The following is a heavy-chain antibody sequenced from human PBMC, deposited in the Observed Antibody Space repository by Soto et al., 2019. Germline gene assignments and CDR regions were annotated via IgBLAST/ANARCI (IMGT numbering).Heavy chain of an antibody. CDR3: ATWHLQEHAYDI. CDR1: GFTVSGKKY. V-gene: IGHV3-53*01. CDR2: LYDLDGT. Sequence: GSLRLSCAAFGFTVSGKKYVAWVRQAPGKGLEWVSALYDLDGTYYADSVKGRFTTSSDSSRTTVYLQMNSLRPDDTAVYSCATWHLQEHAYDIWGQGTMVTVSS. J-gene: IGHJ3*02. D-gene: IGHD1-1*01.